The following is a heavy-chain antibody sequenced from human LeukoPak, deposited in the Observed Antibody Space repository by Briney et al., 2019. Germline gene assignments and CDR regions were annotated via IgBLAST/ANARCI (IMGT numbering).Heavy chain of an antibody. CDR3: ARDGTPFVAEPNWFAP. D-gene: IGHD2-15*01. CDR2: ISAYNGNT. Sequence: GASVKVSCKASGYTFTSYGISWVRQAPGQGLEWMGWISAYNGNTNYAQKLQGRVTMTTDTSTSTAYMELRSLRSDDTAVYYCARDGTPFVAEPNWFAPWGQGTLVTVSS. V-gene: IGHV1-18*01. J-gene: IGHJ5*02. CDR1: GYTFTSYG.